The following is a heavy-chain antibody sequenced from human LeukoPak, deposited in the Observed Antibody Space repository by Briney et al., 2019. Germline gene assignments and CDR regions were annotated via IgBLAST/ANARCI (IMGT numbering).Heavy chain of an antibody. V-gene: IGHV3-13*01. CDR3: ASDMITFGGVITPIDY. J-gene: IGHJ4*02. CDR1: GFTFSSYD. D-gene: IGHD3-16*02. CDR2: IGTAGDT. Sequence: GGSLRLSCAASGFTFSSYDMHWVRQATGKGLEWVSAIGTAGDTYYPGSVKGRFTISRENAKNSLYLQMNSLRAEDTAVYYCASDMITFGGVITPIDYWGQGTLVTVSS.